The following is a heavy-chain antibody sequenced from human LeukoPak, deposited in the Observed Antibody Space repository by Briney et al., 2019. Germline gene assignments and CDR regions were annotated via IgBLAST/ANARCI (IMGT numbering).Heavy chain of an antibody. CDR3: AKDYTSGWFKAAFDI. Sequence: GLSLRLSCAASGFTFSSYAMSWVRQAPGKGLEWVSAISASGGSTHYADSVKGRFTISRDNTKNTLYLQMNSLRTEDTAVYYCAKDYTSGWFKAAFDIWGQGTMVSVSS. CDR2: ISASGGST. CDR1: GFTFSSYA. J-gene: IGHJ3*02. V-gene: IGHV3-23*01. D-gene: IGHD6-19*01.